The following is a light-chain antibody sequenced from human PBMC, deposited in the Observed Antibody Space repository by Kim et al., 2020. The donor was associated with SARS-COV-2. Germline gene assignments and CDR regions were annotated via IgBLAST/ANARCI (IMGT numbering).Light chain of an antibody. CDR2: GNS. Sequence: QSVLTQPPSVSGAPGQRVTISCTGSSSNIGAGYDVHWYQQLPGTAPKLLIYGNSNRPSGVPDRFSGSKSGTSASLAITGLQAEDEADYFCHSYDSSPSVVFGGGTQLTVL. V-gene: IGLV1-40*01. CDR1: SSNIGAGYD. CDR3: HSYDSSPSVV. J-gene: IGLJ2*01.